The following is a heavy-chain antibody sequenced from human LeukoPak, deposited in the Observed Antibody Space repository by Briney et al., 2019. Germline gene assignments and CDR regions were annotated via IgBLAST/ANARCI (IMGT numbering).Heavy chain of an antibody. D-gene: IGHD2-8*01. CDR3: ARDKIVPGVCAFDI. V-gene: IGHV3-7*01. Sequence: GGSLRLSCATSGFSFSSYWMSWVRQAPGKGLEWVANIKQDGSEKYYVDSVKGRFTISRDNAKNSLYLQMNSLRAEDTAVYYCARDKIVPGVCAFDIWGQGTMVTVSS. CDR1: GFSFSSYW. CDR2: IKQDGSEK. J-gene: IGHJ3*02.